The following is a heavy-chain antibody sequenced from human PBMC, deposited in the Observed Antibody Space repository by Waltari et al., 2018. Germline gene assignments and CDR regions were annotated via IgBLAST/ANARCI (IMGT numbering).Heavy chain of an antibody. CDR1: GYSIGSGYS. Sequence: QVRLQESGPGLVKPSEPLSLTCTVSGYSIGSGYSWGWIRQPPGKGLEWIGSIYHSGSTYYNPSLKSRVTISVDTSKNQFSLKLSSVTAADTAVYYCASSVILTCFDYWGQGTLVTVSS. D-gene: IGHD3-16*02. CDR3: ASSVILTCFDY. V-gene: IGHV4-38-2*02. J-gene: IGHJ4*02. CDR2: IYHSGST.